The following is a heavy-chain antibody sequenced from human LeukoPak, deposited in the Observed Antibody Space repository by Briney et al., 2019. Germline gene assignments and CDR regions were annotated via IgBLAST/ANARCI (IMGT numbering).Heavy chain of an antibody. J-gene: IGHJ6*03. CDR1: GFTFSSYW. V-gene: IGHV3-74*01. Sequence: GGSLRLSCAASGFTFSSYWMHWVRQAPGTGLVWVSRISSDGTNTYYADSVKGRFSISRDNAKNTLYLQMNSLRAEDTAMYYCARVYYYYYMDVWGKGTTVTVSS. CDR3: ARVYYYYYMDV. CDR2: ISSDGTNT.